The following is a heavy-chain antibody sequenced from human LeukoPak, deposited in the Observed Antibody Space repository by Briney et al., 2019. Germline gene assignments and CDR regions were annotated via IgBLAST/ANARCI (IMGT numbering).Heavy chain of an antibody. CDR2: IIPIFGTA. CDR3: AIRYCSSTSCSPLTDY. J-gene: IGHJ4*02. Sequence: SVKVSCKASGGTFSSYAISWVRQAPGQGLEWMGGIIPIFGTANYAQKFQGRVTITADESTSTAYMELSSLRSEDTAVYYCAIRYCSSTSCSPLTDYWGQGTLVTVSS. D-gene: IGHD2-2*01. CDR1: GGTFSSYA. V-gene: IGHV1-69*13.